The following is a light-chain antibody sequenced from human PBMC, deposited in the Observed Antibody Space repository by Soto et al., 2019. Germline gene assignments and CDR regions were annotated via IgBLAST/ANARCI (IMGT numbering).Light chain of an antibody. J-gene: IGKJ1*01. CDR2: GAS. CDR3: QQYNDWWT. V-gene: IGKV3-15*01. Sequence: EILLTQSPGTLSLSPGERATLSCRASQSVSSNLTWYQQKPGQPPRLLIYGASTRATGVPGRLSGSGSGTEFTLTISSIKSEDFAVYYCQQYNDWWTFGHGTKVDIK. CDR1: QSVSSN.